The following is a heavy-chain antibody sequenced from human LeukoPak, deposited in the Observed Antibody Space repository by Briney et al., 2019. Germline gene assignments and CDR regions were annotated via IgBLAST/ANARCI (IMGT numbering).Heavy chain of an antibody. D-gene: IGHD3-10*01. CDR2: ISYDGSNK. J-gene: IGHJ4*02. CDR1: GFTFSSYG. CDR3: ARGDIWFGESTY. Sequence: PGGSLRLSCAASGFTFSSYGMHWVRQAPGKGLEWVAVISYDGSNKYYADSVKGRFTISRDNSKNTLYLQMNSLRADDTAVYYCARGDIWFGESTYWGQGTLVTVSS. V-gene: IGHV3-30*03.